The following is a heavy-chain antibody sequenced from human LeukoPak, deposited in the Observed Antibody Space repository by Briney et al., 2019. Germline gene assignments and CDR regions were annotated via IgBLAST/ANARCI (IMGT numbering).Heavy chain of an antibody. V-gene: IGHV3-66*01. D-gene: IGHD3-3*01. CDR3: ARDGGPAYYDFWSGYYPIDY. CDR2: IYSGGST. Sequence: PSETLSLTCAVYGGSFSGYYWSWVRQAPGKGLEWVSVIYSGGSTYYADSVKGRFTISRDNPKNTLYLQMNSLRAEDTAVYYCARDGGPAYYDFWSGYYPIDYWGQGTLVTVSS. CDR1: GGSFSGYY. J-gene: IGHJ4*02.